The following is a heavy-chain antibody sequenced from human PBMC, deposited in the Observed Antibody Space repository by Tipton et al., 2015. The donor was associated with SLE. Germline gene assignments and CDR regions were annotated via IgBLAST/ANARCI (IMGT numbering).Heavy chain of an antibody. Sequence: TLSLTCTVSDGSISDYYWTWIRQPAGEGPEWIGRIYASESTNYNPSLRSRVAMSVDTSKSHFSLKLNSVTAADTAVYYCAKRMAEATEAFDIWGQGTMVIVSS. CDR3: AKRMAEATEAFDI. J-gene: IGHJ3*02. CDR2: IYASEST. D-gene: IGHD5-24*01. V-gene: IGHV4-4*07. CDR1: DGSISDYY.